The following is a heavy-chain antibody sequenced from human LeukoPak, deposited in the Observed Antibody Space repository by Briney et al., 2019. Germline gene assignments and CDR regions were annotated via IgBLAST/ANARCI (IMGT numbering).Heavy chain of an antibody. J-gene: IGHJ6*03. CDR2: IYYTGSA. V-gene: IGHV4-39*06. CDR3: ARLTKNDSGSFRFGKKKRGYMDV. CDR1: GDSISSTSYH. D-gene: IGHD3-10*01. Sequence: SETLSLTCTVSGDSISSTSYHWGWLRQPPGKGLEGIATIYYTGSAYYHPSLKSRVTISIDTSKNQFALKVTSVTAADTAVYYCARLTKNDSGSFRFGKKKRGYMDVWGKGTTVTISS.